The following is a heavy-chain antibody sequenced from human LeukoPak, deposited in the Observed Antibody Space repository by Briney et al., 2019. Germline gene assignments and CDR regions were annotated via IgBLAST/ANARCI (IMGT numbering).Heavy chain of an antibody. D-gene: IGHD7-27*01. J-gene: IGHJ4*02. CDR2: INHSGST. CDR1: GGSFSGYY. V-gene: IGHV4-34*01. Sequence: SETLSLTCAVYGGSFSGYYWSWIRQPPGKGLEWIGEINHSGSTNYNPSLKSRVTISVDKSKNQFSLKLSSMTAADTAVYFCARGFRGDNFDYWGQGTLVTVSS. CDR3: ARGFRGDNFDY.